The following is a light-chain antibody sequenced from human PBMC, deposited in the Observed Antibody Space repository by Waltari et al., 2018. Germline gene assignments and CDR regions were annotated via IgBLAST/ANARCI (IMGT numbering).Light chain of an antibody. CDR1: SSNIGSNT. V-gene: IGLV1-44*01. Sequence: QSVLTQPPSASGTPGQTVTISCSGSSSNIGSNTVNWYQQLPGTAPKLLIHTNNQRPSGVPDRFPGSQSGTSASLASSGLQSEDEAAYYCAVWHDSLNGWVFGGGTKLTVL. CDR2: TNN. CDR3: AVWHDSLNGWV. J-gene: IGLJ3*02.